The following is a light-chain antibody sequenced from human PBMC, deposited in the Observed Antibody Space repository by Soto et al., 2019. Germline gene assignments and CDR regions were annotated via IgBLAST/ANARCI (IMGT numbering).Light chain of an antibody. CDR3: QQYNNWPWT. Sequence: EIVMTQSPATLSVSPGEGATLSCWASQSVSSNLAWYQQEPGQAPRLLIYGASTRATGIPARFSGSGSGTEFTLTISGLQSEDFAVYYCQQYNNWPWTFGQGTKVEIK. J-gene: IGKJ1*01. CDR2: GAS. V-gene: IGKV3-15*01. CDR1: QSVSSN.